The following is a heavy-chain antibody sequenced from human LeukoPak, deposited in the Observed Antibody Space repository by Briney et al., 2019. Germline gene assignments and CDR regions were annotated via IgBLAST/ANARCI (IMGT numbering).Heavy chain of an antibody. CDR2: IYTSGST. V-gene: IGHV4-4*09. Sequence: PSESLSLTCAVSGGSISSYYWSWIRQPPGKGLEWIGYIYTSGSTNYNPCLKSRVTISVDTSKNQFSLKLSSVTAADTAVYYCARLAYDFWSGYYMDVWGKGTTVTVSS. CDR1: GGSISSYY. CDR3: ARLAYDFWSGYYMDV. J-gene: IGHJ6*04. D-gene: IGHD3-3*01.